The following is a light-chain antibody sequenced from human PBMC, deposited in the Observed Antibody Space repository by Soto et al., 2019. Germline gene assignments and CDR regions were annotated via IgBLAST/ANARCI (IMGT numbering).Light chain of an antibody. Sequence: VPVYLSPSTLSASIGDRVTITCRASQSLNNELAWYQQKPGKAPKLLIYAASTLQSGVPSRFSGSGSGTDFTLSITSLQPDDFATYYCQQCFWHWTFGQRSIVDI. CDR3: QQCFWHWT. V-gene: IGKV1-5*01. J-gene: IGKJ1*01. CDR2: AAS. CDR1: QSLNNE.